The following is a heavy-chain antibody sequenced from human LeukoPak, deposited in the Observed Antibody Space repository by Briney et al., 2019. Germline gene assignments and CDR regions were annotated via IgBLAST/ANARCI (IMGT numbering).Heavy chain of an antibody. CDR3: VRGEGFYVWGSYRFLFDY. D-gene: IGHD3-16*02. CDR2: INWNGGST. Sequence: GGSLRLSCEASGFTFDDYGLTWVRQAPGKGLEWVSGINWNGGSTRYVDSVKGRFTISRDNAKQSLRLQMNSLRAEDTAVYYCVRGEGFYVWGSYRFLFDYWGQGTLVTVSS. CDR1: GFTFDDYG. J-gene: IGHJ4*02. V-gene: IGHV3-20*04.